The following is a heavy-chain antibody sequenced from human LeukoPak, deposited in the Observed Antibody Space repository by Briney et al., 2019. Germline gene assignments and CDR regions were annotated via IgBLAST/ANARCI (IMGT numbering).Heavy chain of an antibody. D-gene: IGHD1-7*01. CDR3: ARGGITGTLFDY. J-gene: IGHJ4*02. Sequence: PSETLSLTCTVSGGSTSSYYWSWIRQPPGKGLEWIGYIYYSGSTNYNPSLKSRVTISVDTSKNQFSLKLSSVTAADTAVYYCARGGITGTLFDYWGQGTLVTVSS. CDR1: GGSTSSYY. CDR2: IYYSGST. V-gene: IGHV4-59*01.